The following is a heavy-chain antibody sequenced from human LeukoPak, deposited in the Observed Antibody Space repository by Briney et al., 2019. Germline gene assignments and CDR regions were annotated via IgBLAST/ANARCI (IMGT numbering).Heavy chain of an antibody. J-gene: IGHJ6*03. CDR3: ARSSVRHRIQLWWMGSYYYYYYMDV. CDR1: RYTFTRYD. Sequence: SVKVSCKASRYTFTRYDINWVRQATGHGPGWMGWLNPNIGNTGYAQKFTGRVTITRNTSISTAYMELSSLRSEDTAVYYCARSSVRHRIQLWWMGSYYYYYYMDVWGKGTTVTVSS. CDR2: LNPNIGNT. D-gene: IGHD5-18*01. V-gene: IGHV1-8*03.